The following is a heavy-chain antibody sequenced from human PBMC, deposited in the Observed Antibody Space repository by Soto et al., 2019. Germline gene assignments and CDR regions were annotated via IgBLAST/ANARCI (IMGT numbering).Heavy chain of an antibody. CDR3: AREPESPKTPALDCSGGSCYAPNNWFDP. Sequence: GGSLRLSCAASGFTFDDYGMSWVRQAPGKGLEWVSGINWNGGSTGYADSVKGRFTISRDNAKNSLYLQMNSLRAEDTALYHCAREPESPKTPALDCSGGSCYAPNNWFDPWGQGTLVTVSS. J-gene: IGHJ5*02. V-gene: IGHV3-20*01. CDR2: INWNGGST. D-gene: IGHD2-15*01. CDR1: GFTFDDYG.